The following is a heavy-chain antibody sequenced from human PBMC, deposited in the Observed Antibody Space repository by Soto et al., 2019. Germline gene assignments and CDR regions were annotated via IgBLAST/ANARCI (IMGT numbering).Heavy chain of an antibody. J-gene: IGHJ2*01. CDR3: ARDVSPEDWYFDL. CDR1: GGTFSSYT. CDR2: IIPILGIA. V-gene: IGHV1-69*04. Sequence: ASVKVSCKASGGTFSSYTISWVRQAPGQGLEWMGRIIPILGIANYAQKFQGRVTITADKSTSTAYMELSSLRSEDTAVYYCARDVSPEDWYFDLWGRGTLVTVSS.